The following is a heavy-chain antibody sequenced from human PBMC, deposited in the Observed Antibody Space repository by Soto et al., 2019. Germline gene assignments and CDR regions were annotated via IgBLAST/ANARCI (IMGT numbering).Heavy chain of an antibody. CDR2: ISSSSSII. CDR1: GFTFSSYS. V-gene: IGHV3-48*02. Sequence: EVQLVESGGGLVQPGGSLRLSCAASGFTFSSYSMNWVRQAPGKRLEWVSYISSSSSIIYYADSVKGRFTISRDNAKNSLYLQMNSLRDEDTAVYYCARGLYYYDSSGYWGYWGQGTLVTVSS. D-gene: IGHD3-22*01. CDR3: ARGLYYYDSSGYWGY. J-gene: IGHJ4*02.